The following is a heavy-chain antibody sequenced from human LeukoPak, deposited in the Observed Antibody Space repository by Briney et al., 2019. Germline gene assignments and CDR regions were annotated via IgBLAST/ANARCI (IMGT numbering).Heavy chain of an antibody. J-gene: IGHJ3*02. CDR1: GCSISSGDYY. Sequence: SETLSLTCTVSGCSISSGDYYWSWIRQPAGKGLEWIGRIYSSGSTNHNPSLKSRGTISTDTSKNQFSLKLSSVTGADTAVYYCASTDTNGGAFDIWGQGTMVTVSS. CDR2: IYSSGST. V-gene: IGHV4-61*02. CDR3: ASTDTNGGAFDI. D-gene: IGHD2-8*01.